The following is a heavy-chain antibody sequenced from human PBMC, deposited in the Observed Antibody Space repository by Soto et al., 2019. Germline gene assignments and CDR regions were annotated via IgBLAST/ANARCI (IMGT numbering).Heavy chain of an antibody. D-gene: IGHD3-10*01. CDR2: ISGSGGST. CDR1: GFTLSSYA. Sequence: EVQLLESGGGLVQPGGSLRLSCAASGFTLSSYAMSWVRQAPGKGLEWVSVISGSGGSTYYAGSVKGRFTISRDNSKNTLYWQMNSLRAEDTAVYYCAKDLGGGLGELLGWGQGTLVTVSS. CDR3: AKDLGGGLGELLG. J-gene: IGHJ4*02. V-gene: IGHV3-23*01.